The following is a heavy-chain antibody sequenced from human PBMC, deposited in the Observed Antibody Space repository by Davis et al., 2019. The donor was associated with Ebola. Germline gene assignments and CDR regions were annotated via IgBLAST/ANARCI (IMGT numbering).Heavy chain of an antibody. CDR1: GFTVSSNY. CDR2: IKQDGSEK. Sequence: PGGSLRLSCAASGFTVSSNYMSWVRQAPGKGLEWVANIKQDGSEKYYVDSVKGRFTISRDNAKNSLYLQMNSLRAEDTAVYYCARGGWDYWGQGTLVTVSS. V-gene: IGHV3-7*01. CDR3: ARGGWDY. J-gene: IGHJ4*02.